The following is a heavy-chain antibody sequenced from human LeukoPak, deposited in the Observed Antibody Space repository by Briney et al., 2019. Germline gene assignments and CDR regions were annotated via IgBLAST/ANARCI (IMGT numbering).Heavy chain of an antibody. CDR1: GFTFSSYW. D-gene: IGHD2-2*01. CDR3: EREHCSSTSCYEDGDDAFDI. J-gene: IGHJ3*02. V-gene: IGHV3-7*03. CDR2: IKQDGSEK. Sequence: PGGSLRLSCAASGFTFSSYWMSWVRQAPGKGLEWVANIKQDGSEKYYVDSVKGRFTISRGNAKNSLYLQMNSLRAEDTAVYYCEREHCSSTSCYEDGDDAFDIWGQGTMVTVSS.